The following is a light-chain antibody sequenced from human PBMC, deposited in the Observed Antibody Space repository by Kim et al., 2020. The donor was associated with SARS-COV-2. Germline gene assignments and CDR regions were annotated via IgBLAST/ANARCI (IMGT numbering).Light chain of an antibody. CDR1: DGYVGGYNN. V-gene: IGLV2-11*01. CDR3: CSYAGSYTYV. Sequence: GPSVTITCTGTDGYVGGYNNVSWDQQHPGKAPKLMIYDVSKRPSGVPDRFSGSKSGNTASLTISGLQAEDEADYYCCSYAGSYTYVFGTGTKVTVL. CDR2: DVS. J-gene: IGLJ1*01.